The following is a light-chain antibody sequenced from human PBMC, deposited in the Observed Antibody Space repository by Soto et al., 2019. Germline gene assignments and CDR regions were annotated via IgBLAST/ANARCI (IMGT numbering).Light chain of an antibody. V-gene: IGKV1-5*03. J-gene: IGKJ1*01. CDR3: QQCNNYPWT. CDR2: KAS. Sequence: DIQMTQSPSTLSASVGDRVTITCRASQSISSWLAWYQQKPGKAPKLLIYKASSLESGVPSSFSGSGSGTEFTLTISSLHPDDFATYYCQQCNNYPWTFGQGTRVEIK. CDR1: QSISSW.